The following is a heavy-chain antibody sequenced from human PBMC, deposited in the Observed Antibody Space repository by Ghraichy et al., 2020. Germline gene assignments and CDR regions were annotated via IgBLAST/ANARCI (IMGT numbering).Heavy chain of an antibody. CDR1: GFTFSTYA. D-gene: IGHD6-19*01. V-gene: IGHV3-23*01. Sequence: GESLNISCAASGFTFSTYAMSWVRQAPGKGLGWVSVISANGAGTYYADSVKGRFTISRDNSKDTLYLQMNSLRAEDTAVYYCAKDSYSSGWDFDYWGQGTLVTVSS. CDR3: AKDSYSSGWDFDY. J-gene: IGHJ4*02. CDR2: ISANGAGT.